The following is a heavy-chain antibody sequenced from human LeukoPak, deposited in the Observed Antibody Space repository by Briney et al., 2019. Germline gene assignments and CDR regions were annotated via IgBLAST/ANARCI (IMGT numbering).Heavy chain of an antibody. CDR3: AKAQGYYDC. CDR2: ISSSGDNR. Sequence: GGSLRLSCAASGFTFSRCPMSWVRQAPGKGLEWVSAISSSGDNRHYADSVKGRFTISRDTSKNTLYLQMNSLRAEDTAVYYCAKAQGYYDCWGQGTLVTVSS. V-gene: IGHV3-23*01. J-gene: IGHJ4*02. D-gene: IGHD3-22*01. CDR1: GFTFSRCP.